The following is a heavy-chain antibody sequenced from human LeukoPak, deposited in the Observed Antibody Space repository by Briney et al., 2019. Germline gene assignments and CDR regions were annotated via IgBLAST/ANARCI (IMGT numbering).Heavy chain of an antibody. CDR2: INHSGST. V-gene: IGHV4-34*01. Sequence: SETLSLTCAVYGGSFSGYYWSWIRQPPGKGLEWIGEINHSGSTNYSPSLKSRVTISVDRSKNQFSLKLSSVTAADTAVYYCALSSGYYNDAFDIWGQGTMVTVSS. J-gene: IGHJ3*02. CDR1: GGSFSGYY. CDR3: ALSSGYYNDAFDI. D-gene: IGHD3-22*01.